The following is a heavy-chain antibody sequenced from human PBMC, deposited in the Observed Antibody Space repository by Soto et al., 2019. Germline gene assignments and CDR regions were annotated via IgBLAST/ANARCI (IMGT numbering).Heavy chain of an antibody. V-gene: IGHV2-5*02. Sequence: QITLKESGPTLVKPTQTLTLTCTFSGFSLSTTGVGVGWIRQPPGKTLEWLTLIYWDDDKRYSPSLKSRLTSTKDTSKNHVVLAMTNMDPVDTATYYCAHSGYGGPSGICNWFDPWGQGTLVTVSS. J-gene: IGHJ5*02. CDR3: AHSGYGGPSGICNWFDP. D-gene: IGHD5-12*01. CDR2: IYWDDDK. CDR1: GFSLSTTGVG.